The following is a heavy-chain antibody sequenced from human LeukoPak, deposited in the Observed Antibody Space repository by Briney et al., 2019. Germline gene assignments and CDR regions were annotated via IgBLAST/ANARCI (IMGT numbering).Heavy chain of an antibody. J-gene: IGHJ4*02. V-gene: IGHV3-30*02. CDR1: GFTFSSYG. CDR3: AKESITIFGVVTRFDY. D-gene: IGHD3-3*01. Sequence: GGSLRLSCAASGFTFSSYGMHWVRQAPGKGLEWVAFIRYDGSNKYYADSVKGRFTISRDNSKNTLYLQMNSLRAEDTAVYYCAKESITIFGVVTRFDYWGQGTLVTVSS. CDR2: IRYDGSNK.